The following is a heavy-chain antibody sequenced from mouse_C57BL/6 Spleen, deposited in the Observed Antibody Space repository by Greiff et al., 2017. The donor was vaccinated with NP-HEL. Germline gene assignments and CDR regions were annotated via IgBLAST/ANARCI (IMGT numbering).Heavy chain of an antibody. CDR3: RAYYSNYSSYWYFDV. J-gene: IGHJ1*03. D-gene: IGHD2-5*01. V-gene: IGHV14-2*01. Sequence: EVQLQQSGAELVKPGASVKLSCTASGFNIKDYYMHWVKQRTEQGLEWIGRIDPEDGETKYAPKFQGKATITADTSSNTAYLQLSSLTSEDTAVYYCRAYYSNYSSYWYFDVWGTGTTVTVSS. CDR2: IDPEDGET. CDR1: GFNIKDYY.